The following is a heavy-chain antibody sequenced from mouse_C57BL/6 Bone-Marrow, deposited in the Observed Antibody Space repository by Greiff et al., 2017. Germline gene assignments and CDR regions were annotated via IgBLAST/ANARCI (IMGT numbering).Heavy chain of an antibody. V-gene: IGHV1-15*01. CDR2: IDPETGGT. CDR3: TRSCYYYGSRGFAC. Sequence: QVQLQQSGAELVRPGASVTLSCKASGYTFTDYEMHWVKQTPVHGLEWIGAIDPETGGTAYNQKFKGKAILTADTSSSTAYMELRSLTSEDSAVYYCTRSCYYYGSRGFACWGQGTLVTVAA. CDR1: GYTFTDYE. D-gene: IGHD1-1*01. J-gene: IGHJ3*01.